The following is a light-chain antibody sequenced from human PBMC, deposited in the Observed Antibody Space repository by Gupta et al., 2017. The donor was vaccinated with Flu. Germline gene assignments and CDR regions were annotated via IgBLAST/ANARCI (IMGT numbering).Light chain of an antibody. Sequence: ILFTQSPPTLSLSPADRATLSCRASQSVNYYLPWYQQRPGQAPRLLLYDASKSAPGGPATLSGSGSWRDFTLTTMSRLPPDFAAYYWRQRTDLFTFGGGTKLEIK. CDR1: QSVNYY. V-gene: IGKV3-11*02. CDR2: DAS. CDR3: RQRTDLFT. J-gene: IGKJ4*01.